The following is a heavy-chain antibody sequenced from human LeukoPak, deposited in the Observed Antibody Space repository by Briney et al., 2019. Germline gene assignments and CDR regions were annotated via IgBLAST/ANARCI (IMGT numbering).Heavy chain of an antibody. V-gene: IGHV4-30-2*06. CDR1: GGSISSGGYS. CDR3: AREVVVPAAMSFRYYYYGMDV. CDR2: IYHSGST. J-gene: IGHJ6*04. Sequence: SQTLSLTCAVSGGSISSGGYSWSWIRQSPGKGLEWIGYIYHSGSTYHNPSLKSRATISVDRSKNQFSLKLSSVTAADTAVYFCAREVVVPAAMSFRYYYYGMDVWGKGTTVTVSS. D-gene: IGHD2-2*01.